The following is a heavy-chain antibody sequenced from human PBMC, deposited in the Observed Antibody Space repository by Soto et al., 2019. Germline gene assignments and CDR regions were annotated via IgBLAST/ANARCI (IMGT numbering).Heavy chain of an antibody. V-gene: IGHV4-34*01. CDR1: GGSFSGYY. D-gene: IGHD1-26*01. J-gene: IGHJ3*02. Sequence: SETLSLTCAVYGGSFSGYYWSWIRQPPGKGLEWIGEINHSGSTNYNPSLKSRVTISVDTSKNQFSLKLSSVTAADTAVYYCASIVGATTDERAFDIWGQGTMVTVSS. CDR2: INHSGST. CDR3: ASIVGATTDERAFDI.